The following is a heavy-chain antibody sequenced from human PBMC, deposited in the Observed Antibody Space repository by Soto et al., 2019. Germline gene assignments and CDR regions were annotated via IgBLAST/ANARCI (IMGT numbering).Heavy chain of an antibody. CDR3: AKEPIPVYYYYGMDV. CDR1: GFTFSSYG. CDR2: ISYDGSNK. V-gene: IGHV3-30*18. Sequence: QVQLVESGGGVVQPGRSLRLSCAASGFTFSSYGMHWVRQAPGKGLEWVAVISYDGSNKYYADSVKGRFTNSRDNSKNTLYLQMNSLRAEDTAVYYCAKEPIPVYYYYGMDVWGQGTTVTVSS. J-gene: IGHJ6*02.